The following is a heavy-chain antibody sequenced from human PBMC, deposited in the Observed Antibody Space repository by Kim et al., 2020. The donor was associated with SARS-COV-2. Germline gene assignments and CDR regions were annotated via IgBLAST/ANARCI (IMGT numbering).Heavy chain of an antibody. Sequence: SETLSLTCAVSGGSISSSNWWSWVRQPPGKGLEWIGEIYHSGSTNYNPSLKSRVTISVDKSKNQFSLKLSSVTAADTAVYYCARDLVGSGSYYSAYYYYGMDVWGQGTTVTVSS. CDR1: GGSISSSNW. V-gene: IGHV4-4*02. CDR3: ARDLVGSGSYYSAYYYYGMDV. D-gene: IGHD3-10*01. CDR2: IYHSGST. J-gene: IGHJ6*02.